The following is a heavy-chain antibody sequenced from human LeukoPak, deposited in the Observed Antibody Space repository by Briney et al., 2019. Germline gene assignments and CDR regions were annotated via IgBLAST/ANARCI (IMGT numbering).Heavy chain of an antibody. CDR3: ARDGRGYYDILTGYYAYDY. V-gene: IGHV1-18*01. CDR2: ISAYNGNT. D-gene: IGHD3-9*01. Sequence: GASVTVSCKASGYTFTSYGISWVRQAPGQGLEWMGWISAYNGNTNYAQKLQGRVTMTTDTSTSTAYMELRSLRSDDTAVYYCARDGRGYYDILTGYYAYDYWGQGTLVTVSS. CDR1: GYTFTSYG. J-gene: IGHJ4*02.